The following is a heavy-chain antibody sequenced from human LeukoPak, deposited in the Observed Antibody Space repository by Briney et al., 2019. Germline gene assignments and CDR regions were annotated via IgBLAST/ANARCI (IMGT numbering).Heavy chain of an antibody. CDR2: SSGSGSTI. Sequence: GGSLRLSCAASGFNFRDYYMSWIRQAPGKGLEYISYSSGSGSTIYYADSVKGRFTISRDNAKNSLYLQMNSLRAEDTAVYYCATDRGFASFDYWGQGTLVTVSS. J-gene: IGHJ4*02. CDR1: GFNFRDYY. CDR3: ATDRGFASFDY. V-gene: IGHV3-11*04. D-gene: IGHD3-3*01.